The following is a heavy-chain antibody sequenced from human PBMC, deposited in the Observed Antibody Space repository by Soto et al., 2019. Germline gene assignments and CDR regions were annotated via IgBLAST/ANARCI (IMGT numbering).Heavy chain of an antibody. J-gene: IGHJ6*02. CDR1: GFTFSTYG. CDR3: ANALSFYSGYYYYGMDV. CDR2: ISYDGANK. V-gene: IGHV3-33*05. Sequence: GGSLRLSCAASGFTFSTYGMHWVRQAPGKGLEWVAVISYDGANKYYADSVKGRFTVSRDNSKNTLYLRMDDLRLEDTAVYYCANALSFYSGYYYYGMDVLGQGTTVTVSS. D-gene: IGHD5-18*01.